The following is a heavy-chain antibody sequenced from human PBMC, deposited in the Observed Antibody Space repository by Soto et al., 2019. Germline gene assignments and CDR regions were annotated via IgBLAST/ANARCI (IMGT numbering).Heavy chain of an antibody. V-gene: IGHV1-69*01. CDR1: GGIFSSFS. D-gene: IGHD2-2*01. J-gene: IGHJ5*02. CDR2: IIPMTGTP. Sequence: QVQLVQSGAEVKTPGSSVEVSCKASGGIFSSFSITWVRQVPGHGLEWMGGIIPMTGTPNYVEKFQGRLTLTADGSTRTAYLVLSSLKSEDTAVYYCARGPILPGATSWLDPWGQGTVVIVSS. CDR3: ARGPILPGATSWLDP.